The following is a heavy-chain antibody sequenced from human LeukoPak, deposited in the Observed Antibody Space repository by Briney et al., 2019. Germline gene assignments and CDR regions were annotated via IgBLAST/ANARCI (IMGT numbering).Heavy chain of an antibody. J-gene: IGHJ4*02. CDR3: ARGHRWLRY. V-gene: IGHV4-34*01. CDR1: GGSFSGYY. D-gene: IGHD5-12*01. CDR2: INHSGST. Sequence: SETLSLTCAVYGGSFSGYYWSWIRQPPGEGLEWIGEINHSGSTNYNPSLESRVTISVDTSKNQFSLKLSSVTAADTAVYYCARGHRWLRYWGQGTLVTVSS.